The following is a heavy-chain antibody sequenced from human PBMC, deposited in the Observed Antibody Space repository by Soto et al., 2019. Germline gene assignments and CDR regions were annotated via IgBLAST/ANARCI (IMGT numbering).Heavy chain of an antibody. CDR2: IYYSGST. D-gene: IGHD6-13*01. CDR3: ARGIAAAAEDYYYYGMDV. J-gene: IGHJ6*02. Sequence: QVQLQESGPGLVKPSQTLSLTCTVSGGSISSGGYYWSWIRQHPGKGLEWIGYIYYSGSTYYNPXXKSRVTISVDXSKXQXXLKLSSVTAADTAVYYCARGIAAAAEDYYYYGMDVWGQGTTVTVSS. CDR1: GGSISSGGYY. V-gene: IGHV4-31*03.